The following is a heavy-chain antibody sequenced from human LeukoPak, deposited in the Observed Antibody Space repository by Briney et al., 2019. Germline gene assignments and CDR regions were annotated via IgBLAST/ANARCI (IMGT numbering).Heavy chain of an antibody. D-gene: IGHD6-6*01. CDR3: ARDYSRSSLSHAFEI. J-gene: IGHJ3*02. Sequence: GGSLRLSCAASGFTFDSYSMSWVRQAPGKGLEWVSYITSGSSTIYYPDSVKGRFTISRDNAKNSLYLQMNSLRAEDTAIYYCARDYSRSSLSHAFEIWGQGTMVTVSS. V-gene: IGHV3-48*04. CDR1: GFTFDSYS. CDR2: ITSGSSTI.